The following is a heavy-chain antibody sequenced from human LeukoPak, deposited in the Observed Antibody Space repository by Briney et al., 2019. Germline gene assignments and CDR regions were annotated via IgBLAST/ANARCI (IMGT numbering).Heavy chain of an antibody. D-gene: IGHD2-2*01. CDR1: GFTFSSYD. CDR3: ARALRKMYQPLSSSYYYYYGMDV. V-gene: IGHV3-13*01. CDR2: IGTAGDT. J-gene: IGHJ6*02. Sequence: GGSLRLSCAASGFTFSSYDMHWVRQATGKGLEWVSAIGTAGDTYYPGSVKGRFTISRENAKNSLYLQMNSLRAGDTAVYYCARALRKMYQPLSSSYYYYYGMDVWGQGTTVTVSS.